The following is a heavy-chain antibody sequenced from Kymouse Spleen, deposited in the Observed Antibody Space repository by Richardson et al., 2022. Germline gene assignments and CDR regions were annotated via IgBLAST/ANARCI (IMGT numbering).Heavy chain of an antibody. Sequence: EVQLVESGGGLVQPGGSLRLSCAASGFTFSSYAMSWVRQAPGKGLEWVSAISGSGGSTYYADSVKGRFTISRDNSKNTLYLQMNSLRAEDTAVYYCAKDAYYDSSGSYYYYGMDVWGQGTTVTVSS. CDR2: ISGSGGST. CDR1: GFTFSSYA. CDR3: AKDAYYDSSGSYYYYGMDV. D-gene: IGHD3-22*01. V-gene: IGHV3-23*04. J-gene: IGHJ6*02.